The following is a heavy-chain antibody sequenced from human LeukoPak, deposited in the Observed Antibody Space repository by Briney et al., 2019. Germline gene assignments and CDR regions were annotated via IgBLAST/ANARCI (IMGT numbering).Heavy chain of an antibody. Sequence: GGSLRLSCVASGFTLRSYVMSWVRQAPGKGLEWVSAISGSGGSTYYADSVKGRFTISRDNSKNTLYLQMNSLRAEDTAVYYCARVVPPTDYGSGSYFWDPYYFDYWGQGTLVTVSS. D-gene: IGHD3-10*01. J-gene: IGHJ4*02. CDR2: ISGSGGST. V-gene: IGHV3-23*01. CDR3: ARVVPPTDYGSGSYFWDPYYFDY. CDR1: GFTLRSYV.